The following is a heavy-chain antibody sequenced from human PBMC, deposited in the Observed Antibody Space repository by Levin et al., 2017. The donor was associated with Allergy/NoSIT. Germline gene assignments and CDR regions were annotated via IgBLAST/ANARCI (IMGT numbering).Heavy chain of an antibody. V-gene: IGHV5-51*01. CDR2: ICPGDSDT. D-gene: IGHD6-19*01. J-gene: IGHJ4*02. CDR1: GYSFTSYW. Sequence: GGSLRLSCKGSGYSFTSYWIGWVRQMPGKGLEWMGIICPGDSDTRYSPSFQGQVTISADKSISTAYLQWSSLKASDTAMYYCASGVSVAAFDYWGQGTLVTVSS. CDR3: ASGVSVAAFDY.